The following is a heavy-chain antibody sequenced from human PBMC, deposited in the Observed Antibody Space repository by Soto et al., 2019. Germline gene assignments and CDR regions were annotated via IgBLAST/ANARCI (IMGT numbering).Heavy chain of an antibody. Sequence: EVHLVESGGGLVQTGGSLRLSCAISESTVSRDWMNWVRQAPGKGLEWVAHTNQDGSEKYYADSVKGRFTISRDNAKKSLYLQMNSLRAGDTAMYYGSGGVGDAFWGQGTLVTVSS. CDR2: TNQDGSEK. D-gene: IGHD1-26*01. J-gene: IGHJ4*02. CDR3: SGGVGDAF. V-gene: IGHV3-7*01. CDR1: ESTVSRDW.